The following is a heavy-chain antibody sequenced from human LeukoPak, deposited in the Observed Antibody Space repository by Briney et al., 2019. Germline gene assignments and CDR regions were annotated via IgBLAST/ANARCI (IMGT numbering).Heavy chain of an antibody. CDR1: GFTFSSYG. CDR2: ISGSGDST. Sequence: PGGTLRLSCAASGFTFSSYGMSWVRQAPGKGLGWVSGISGSGDSTYYADSVKGRFTISRDNSKNTLYLQMNSPRAEDTAVYYCAKDRDDILTGYSGFDYWGQGALVTVSS. J-gene: IGHJ4*02. D-gene: IGHD3-9*01. CDR3: AKDRDDILTGYSGFDY. V-gene: IGHV3-23*01.